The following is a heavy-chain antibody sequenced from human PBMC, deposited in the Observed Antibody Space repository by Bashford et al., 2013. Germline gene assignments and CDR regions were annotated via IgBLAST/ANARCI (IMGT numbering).Heavy chain of an antibody. Sequence: SVKVSCKASGGTFSSYAISWVRQAPGQGLEWMGGIIPIFGTANYAQKFQGRVTITADKSTSTAYMELSSLRSEDTAVYYCARDRVAAYGDFWSGQDAFDIWGQGTMVTVSS. V-gene: IGHV1-69*06. CDR3: ARDRVAAYGDFWSGQDAFDI. CDR2: IIPIFGTA. D-gene: IGHD3-3*01. CDR1: GGTFSSYA. J-gene: IGHJ3*02.